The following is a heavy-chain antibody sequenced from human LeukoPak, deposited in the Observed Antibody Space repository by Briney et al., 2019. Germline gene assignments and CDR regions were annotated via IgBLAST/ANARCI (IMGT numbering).Heavy chain of an antibody. J-gene: IGHJ4*02. D-gene: IGHD5-12*01. CDR2: IWYDGSNK. CDR1: GFTFSSYG. CDR3: ARDTSSGYDLGDFDY. Sequence: GESLRLSCAASGFTFSSYGMHWVRQAPGKGLEWVAVIWYDGSNKYYADSVKGRFTISRDNSKNTLYLQMNSLRAEDTAVYYCARDTSSGYDLGDFDYWGQGTLVTVSS. V-gene: IGHV3-33*01.